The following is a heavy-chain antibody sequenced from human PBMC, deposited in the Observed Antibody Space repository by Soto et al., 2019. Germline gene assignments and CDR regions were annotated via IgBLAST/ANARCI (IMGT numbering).Heavy chain of an antibody. CDR3: ARDRLMATAGTARHYFGLDV. J-gene: IGHJ6*02. CDR2: IYYSGST. D-gene: IGHD5-18*01. CDR1: GGSIRSGGYY. Sequence: SETLSLTCTVSGGSIRSGGYYWSWVRQSPRRGLEWIGNIYYSGSTYYNPSLKSRLTISVDTSKNQFSLNLSSVTAADTAVYYCARDRLMATAGTARHYFGLDVWGQGTTVTVPS. V-gene: IGHV4-31*03.